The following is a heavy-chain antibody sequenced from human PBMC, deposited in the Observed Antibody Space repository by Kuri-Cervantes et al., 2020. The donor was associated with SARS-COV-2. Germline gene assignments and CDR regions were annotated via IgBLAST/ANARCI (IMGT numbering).Heavy chain of an antibody. V-gene: IGHV4-34*01. Sequence: SQTLSLTCAVYGGSFSGYYWSWIRQPPGKGLEWIGEINHSGSTNYNPSLKSRVTMSVDTSKNQFSLKLSSVTAADTAVYYCAKVGSGYYFDYWGQGTLVTVSS. J-gene: IGHJ4*02. CDR1: GGSFSGYY. D-gene: IGHD3-3*01. CDR3: AKVGSGYYFDY. CDR2: INHSGST.